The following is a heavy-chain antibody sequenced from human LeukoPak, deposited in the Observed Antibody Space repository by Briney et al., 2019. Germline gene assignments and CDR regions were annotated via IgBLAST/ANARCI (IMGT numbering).Heavy chain of an antibody. D-gene: IGHD3-10*01. CDR2: IYYSGST. CDR1: GGSISSGGYY. CDR3: PRDKGGDYGFAP. Sequence: SETLSLTCTVSGGSISSGGYYWSWIRQHPGKGLEWIGYIYYSGSTYYNPSLKSRVTISVDTSKNQFSLKLSSVTAADTAVYYCPRDKGGDYGFAPWGQGTLVTVSS. J-gene: IGHJ5*02. V-gene: IGHV4-31*03.